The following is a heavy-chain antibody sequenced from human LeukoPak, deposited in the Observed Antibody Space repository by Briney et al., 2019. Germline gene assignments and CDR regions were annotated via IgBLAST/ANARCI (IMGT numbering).Heavy chain of an antibody. Sequence: GGSLRLSCAASGFTFSSYSMNWVRQAPGKGLEWVSSISSSSYIYYADSVKGRFTISRDNAKNSLYLQMNSLRAEDTAVYYCARDQRTYYYGSGSYDYYYYYGMDVWGQGTTVTVSS. CDR3: ARDQRTYYYGSGSYDYYYYYGMDV. V-gene: IGHV3-21*01. D-gene: IGHD3-10*01. J-gene: IGHJ6*02. CDR1: GFTFSSYS. CDR2: ISSSSYI.